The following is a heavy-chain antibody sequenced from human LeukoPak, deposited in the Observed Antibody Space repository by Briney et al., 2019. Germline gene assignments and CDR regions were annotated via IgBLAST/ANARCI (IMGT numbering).Heavy chain of an antibody. CDR3: ARVHTRITIFGVVRQPFDY. D-gene: IGHD3-3*01. J-gene: IGHJ4*02. V-gene: IGHV1-2*02. CDR2: INPNSGGT. Sequence: ASVNVSCKASGYTFTGYYMHWVRQAPGQGLEWMGWINPNSGGTNYAQKFQGRVTMTRDTSISTAYMELSRLRSDDTAVYYCARVHTRITIFGVVRQPFDYWGQGTLVTVSS. CDR1: GYTFTGYY.